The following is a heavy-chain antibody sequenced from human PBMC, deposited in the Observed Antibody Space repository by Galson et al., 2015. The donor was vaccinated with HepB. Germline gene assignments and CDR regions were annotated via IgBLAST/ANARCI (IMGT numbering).Heavy chain of an antibody. Sequence: QSGAEVKKPGESLSISCKGSGYSFTSYWISWVRQMPGKGLEWMGRIDPSDSYTNYSPSFQGHVTISADKSISTAYLQWSSLKASDTAMYYCASRGKYSSSWHDAFDIWGQGTMVTVSS. CDR3: ASRGKYSSSWHDAFDI. V-gene: IGHV5-10-1*01. J-gene: IGHJ3*02. D-gene: IGHD6-13*01. CDR2: IDPSDSYT. CDR1: GYSFTSYW.